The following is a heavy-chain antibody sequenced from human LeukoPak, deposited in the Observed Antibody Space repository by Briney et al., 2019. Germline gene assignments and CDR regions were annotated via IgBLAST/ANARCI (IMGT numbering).Heavy chain of an antibody. J-gene: IGHJ6*02. CDR1: GYTFTTYY. D-gene: IGHD3-3*01. CDR2: ISSSSSYI. V-gene: IGHV3-21*01. CDR3: ARDDLVDDFWSGYYSYYYGMDV. Sequence: ASVKVSCKTSGYTFTTYYMHWVRQAPGKGLEWVSSISSSSSYIYYADSVKGRFTISRDNAKNSLYLQMNSLRAEDTAVYYCARDDLVDDFWSGYYSYYYGMDVWGQGTTVTVSS.